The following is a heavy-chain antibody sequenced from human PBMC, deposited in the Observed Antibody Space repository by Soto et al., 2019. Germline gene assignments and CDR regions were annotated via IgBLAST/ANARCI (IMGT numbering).Heavy chain of an antibody. V-gene: IGHV3-23*01. CDR1: GFTFSSYA. CDR2: ISGSGGTT. Sequence: PGGSLRLSCAASGFTFSSYAMNWVRQAPGKGLEWVSTISGSGGTTYYADSVKGRFTISRDNAKNTLYLQMNSLRAEDTAVYYCAKDTYYYDSGDSPYWGQGTLVTVSS. D-gene: IGHD3-22*01. J-gene: IGHJ4*02. CDR3: AKDTYYYDSGDSPY.